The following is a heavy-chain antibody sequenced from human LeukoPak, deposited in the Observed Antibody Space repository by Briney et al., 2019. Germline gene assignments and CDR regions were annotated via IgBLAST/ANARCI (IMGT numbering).Heavy chain of an antibody. CDR3: AKPLEYSSSWYDP. V-gene: IGHV3-23*01. J-gene: IGHJ5*02. CDR2: ISGSGGST. CDR1: GFTFSRYG. Sequence: GGSLRLSCAASGFTFSRYGMSWVGQAPGRGLEGVSAISGSGGSTYYADSVKGRFTISRDNSKNTLYLQMNSLRAEDTAVYYCAKPLEYSSSWYDPWGQGTLVTVSS. D-gene: IGHD6-13*01.